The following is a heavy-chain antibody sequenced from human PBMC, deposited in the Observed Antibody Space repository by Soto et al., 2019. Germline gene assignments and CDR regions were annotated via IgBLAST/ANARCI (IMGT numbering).Heavy chain of an antibody. D-gene: IGHD2-15*01. Sequence: GGSLRLSCTASGFTFGDYVMSWFRQAPGKGLEWVGFIRSKAYGGTTEYAASVKGRFTISRDDSKSMAYLQMNSLKTEDTAVYYWTRDLSSGGRYYMDVWGKGTTVTVSS. CDR1: GFTFGDYV. CDR3: TRDLSSGGRYYMDV. V-gene: IGHV3-49*03. J-gene: IGHJ6*03. CDR2: IRSKAYGGTT.